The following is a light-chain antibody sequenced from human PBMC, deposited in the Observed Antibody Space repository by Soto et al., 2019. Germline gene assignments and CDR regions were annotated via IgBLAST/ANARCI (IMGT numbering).Light chain of an antibody. V-gene: IGKV1-5*03. J-gene: IGKJ1*01. CDR1: QSIENW. Sequence: DIQMTQSPSTLSASVGDRVTITCRASQSIENWLAWYQHKPGKAPNLLIYKASTLQSGVSSRFSGSGSGTGFTLTISNLQPDDFATYDCQQYDTYPWTFGQGTKVEIK. CDR2: KAS. CDR3: QQYDTYPWT.